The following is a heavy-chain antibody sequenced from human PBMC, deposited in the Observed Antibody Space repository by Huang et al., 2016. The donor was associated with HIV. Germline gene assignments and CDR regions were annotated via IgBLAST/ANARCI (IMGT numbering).Heavy chain of an antibody. V-gene: IGHV3-30*02. J-gene: IGHJ4*02. CDR3: AKFGSSGYLPRYSFDY. CDR2: IHYDASNR. D-gene: IGHD3-22*01. Sequence: QVQLVESGGGVVQPGGSLRLSCAASGFTFSSYGMRWVRQAPGKGLEWVAFIHYDASNRYYADSVKGRFTISRDNSKNTLYLQMNSLRAEDTAVYFCAKFGSSGYLPRYSFDYWGQGTLVTVSS. CDR1: GFTFSSYG.